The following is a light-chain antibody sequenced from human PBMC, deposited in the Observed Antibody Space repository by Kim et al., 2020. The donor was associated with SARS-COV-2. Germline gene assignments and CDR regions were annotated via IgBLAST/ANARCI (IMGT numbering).Light chain of an antibody. V-gene: IGKV3-15*01. CDR2: SAS. CDR1: QSVGGS. CDR3: QQYNSWPMFT. Sequence: PGERVTLSCRARQSVGGSLAWYQQKPGQSPRLLIYSASTRATDIPARFSGSGSGTEFTLTISSLQSEDFAVYYCQQYNSWPMFTFGQGTKVDIK. J-gene: IGKJ2*01.